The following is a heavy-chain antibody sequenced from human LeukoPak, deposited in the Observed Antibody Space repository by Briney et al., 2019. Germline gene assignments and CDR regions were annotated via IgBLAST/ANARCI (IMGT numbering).Heavy chain of an antibody. CDR3: TRGSYGDYEY. Sequence: PGGSLRLSCSASRFTFSSYTVNWVRQAPGKGLEWVSSIDPSSAYIYYVDSVKGRFTISRDNAQNSLYLQMNSLRAEDTAVYYCTRGSYGDYEYWGQGTLVTVSS. J-gene: IGHJ4*02. CDR2: IDPSSAYI. CDR1: RFTFSSYT. V-gene: IGHV3-21*01. D-gene: IGHD4-17*01.